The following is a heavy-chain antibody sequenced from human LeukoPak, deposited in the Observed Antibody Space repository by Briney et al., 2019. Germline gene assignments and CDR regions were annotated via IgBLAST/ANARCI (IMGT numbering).Heavy chain of an antibody. CDR1: GGSFSGYY. CDR3: ARSPGLIQLWYYFDY. J-gene: IGHJ4*02. Sequence: SETLSLTCAVYGGSFSGYYWSWIRQPPGKGLEWIGEINHSGSTNYNPSLKSRVTISVDTSKNQFSLKLSSVTAADTAVYYCARSPGLIQLWYYFDYWGQGTLVTVSS. V-gene: IGHV4-34*01. CDR2: INHSGST. D-gene: IGHD5-18*01.